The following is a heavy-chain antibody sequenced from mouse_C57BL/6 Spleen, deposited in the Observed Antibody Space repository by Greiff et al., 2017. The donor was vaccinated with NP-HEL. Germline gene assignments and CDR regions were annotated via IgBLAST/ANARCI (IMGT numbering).Heavy chain of an antibody. CDR2: ISSGGSYT. V-gene: IGHV5-6*01. J-gene: IGHJ4*01. CDR1: GFTFSSYG. Sequence: EVKLVESGGDLVKPGGSLKLSCAASGFTFSSYGMSWVRQTPDKRLEWVATISSGGSYTYYPDSVKGRFTISRDNAKNTLYLQMSSLKSEETAMYYCARELDYWGQGTSVTVSS. CDR3: ARELDY.